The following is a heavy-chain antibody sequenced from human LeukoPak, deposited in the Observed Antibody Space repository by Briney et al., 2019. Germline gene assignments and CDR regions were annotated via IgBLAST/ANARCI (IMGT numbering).Heavy chain of an antibody. V-gene: IGHV3-74*01. D-gene: IGHD5-18*01. Sequence: GGSLRLSCAASGFTFSNYWMHWVRHAPGKGLVWVSRINSDGSSTTYADSVKGRFTISRDNGQNTLYLQMNSLRAEDTAVYYCAREGRGYSYAFEYWGQGTLVTVSS. CDR3: AREGRGYSYAFEY. CDR1: GFTFSNYW. J-gene: IGHJ4*02. CDR2: INSDGSST.